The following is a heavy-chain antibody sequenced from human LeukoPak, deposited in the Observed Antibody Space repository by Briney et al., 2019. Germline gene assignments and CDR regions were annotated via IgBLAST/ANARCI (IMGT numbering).Heavy chain of an antibody. V-gene: IGHV4-39*01. CDR1: GGSISSSSYY. CDR2: IYYNGKT. Sequence: SETLSLTCTVSGGSISSSSYYWGWIRQPPGMGLEWIGSIYYNGKTFYNPSLKSRVTISADKSKNQFSLKLSSVTAADTAVYYCARLIKYSNYYFDYWGQGTLVTVSS. D-gene: IGHD4-11*01. CDR3: ARLIKYSNYYFDY. J-gene: IGHJ4*02.